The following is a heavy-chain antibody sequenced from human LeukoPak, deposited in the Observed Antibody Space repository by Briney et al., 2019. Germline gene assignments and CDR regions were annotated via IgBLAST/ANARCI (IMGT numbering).Heavy chain of an antibody. CDR1: GFTFSAYS. J-gene: IGHJ4*02. CDR3: ARDSGSYSC. V-gene: IGHV3-21*01. CDR2: ISSSSSYI. Sequence: PGGSLRLSCAASGFTFSAYSMNWVRQAPGKGLEWVSSISSSSSYINYADSVEGRFTISRDNAKNSLYLQMNSLRAEDMAVYYCARDSGSYSCWGQGTLVTVSS. D-gene: IGHD1-26*01.